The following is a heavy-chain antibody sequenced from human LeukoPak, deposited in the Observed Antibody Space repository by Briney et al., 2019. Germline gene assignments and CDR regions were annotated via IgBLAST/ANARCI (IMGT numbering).Heavy chain of an antibody. CDR1: GGSISSYY. CDR3: ARERITMVRGPRRYFDY. Sequence: SETLSLTCTVSGGSISSYYWSWIRQPPGKGLEWIGYIYYSGSTNYNPSLKSRVTISVDTSKNQFSLKLSSVTAADTAVYYCARERITMVRGPRRYFDYWGQGTLVTVSS. CDR2: IYYSGST. D-gene: IGHD3-10*01. J-gene: IGHJ4*02. V-gene: IGHV4-59*01.